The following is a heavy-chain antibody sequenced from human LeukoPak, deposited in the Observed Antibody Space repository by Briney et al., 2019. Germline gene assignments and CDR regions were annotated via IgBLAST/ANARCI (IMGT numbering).Heavy chain of an antibody. CDR2: ISSSSSYI. D-gene: IGHD7-27*01. J-gene: IGHJ4*02. V-gene: IGHV3-21*01. Sequence: GGSLRLSCAASGFTFSSYSMTWVRQAPGEGLEWVSSISSSSSYIYYADSVKGRFTISRDNAKNSLYLQMNSLRAEDTAVYYCARARALGSFDYWGQGTLVNVSS. CDR1: GFTFSSYS. CDR3: ARARALGSFDY.